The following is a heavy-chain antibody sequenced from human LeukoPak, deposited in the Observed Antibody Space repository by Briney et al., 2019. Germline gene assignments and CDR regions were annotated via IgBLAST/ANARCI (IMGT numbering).Heavy chain of an antibody. CDR1: GGSISSSSYY. Sequence: SETLSLTCTVFGGSISSSSYYWGWIRQPPGKGLEWIGYIYYSGSTNYNPSLKSRVTISVDTSKNQFSLKLSSVTAADTAVYYCARYSGSYFDYWGQGTLVTVSS. J-gene: IGHJ4*02. V-gene: IGHV4-61*05. CDR2: IYYSGST. CDR3: ARYSGSYFDY. D-gene: IGHD1-26*01.